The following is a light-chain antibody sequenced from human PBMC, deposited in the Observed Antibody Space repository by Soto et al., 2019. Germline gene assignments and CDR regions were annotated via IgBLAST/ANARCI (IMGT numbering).Light chain of an antibody. CDR3: QQYDTVPPS. CDR2: DAS. J-gene: IGKJ2*01. CDR1: QDITNY. V-gene: IGKV1-33*01. Sequence: DIQMTQSPSSLSACVGDSVTITCQASQDITNYLNWYQQKPGKAPKLLIYDASNLETGVPSRFSGSVSGTDFTFTITSLQPEDFATYYCQQYDTVPPSFGQGTKLDIK.